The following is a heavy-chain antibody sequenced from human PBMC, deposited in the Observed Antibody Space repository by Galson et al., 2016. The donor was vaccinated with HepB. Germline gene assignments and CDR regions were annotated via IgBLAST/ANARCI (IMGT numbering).Heavy chain of an antibody. V-gene: IGHV4-59*01. CDR3: ARYDFWSGYRYGLDV. J-gene: IGHJ6*02. CDR1: GGSFSGYY. D-gene: IGHD3/OR15-3a*01. Sequence: SETLSLTCAVYGGSFSGYYWSWIRQPPGKGLEWIGYIYYHGSTNYNPSLKSRVNISGDRSKNQFSLKLNSVTAADTAVYYCARYDFWSGYRYGLDVWGQGTTVIVSS. CDR2: IYYHGST.